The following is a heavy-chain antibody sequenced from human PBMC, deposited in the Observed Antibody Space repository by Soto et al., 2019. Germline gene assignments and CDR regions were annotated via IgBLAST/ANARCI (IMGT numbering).Heavy chain of an antibody. CDR2: VHPANGNT. D-gene: IGHD1-26*01. V-gene: IGHV1-3*01. Sequence: QVQLVQSGAEVKNPGASVKVSCKASGYTFTTYTIHWVRQAPGQSLEWMGGVHPANGNTKYSQKFQGRVTITRDTFASTAYMELYSLRSEDTAVYYCARLTHSGSLELDYWGQGTLVTVSS. CDR3: ARLTHSGSLELDY. CDR1: GYTFTTYT. J-gene: IGHJ4*02.